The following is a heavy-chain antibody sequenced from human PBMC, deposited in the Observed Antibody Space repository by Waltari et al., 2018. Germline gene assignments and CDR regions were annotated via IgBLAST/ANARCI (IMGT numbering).Heavy chain of an antibody. CDR2: IIPILGIA. CDR3: ARDPGAGDRKKTPGNWFDP. J-gene: IGHJ5*02. Sequence: QFQLVQSGAEVKKPGSSVKVSCKASGCTFSSYAISWVRPAPGQGLEWMGGIIPILGIANYAQKFQGRVTITADKSTSTAYMELSSLRSEDTAVYYCARDPGAGDRKKTPGNWFDPWGQGTLVTVSS. D-gene: IGHD3-16*01. CDR1: GCTFSSYA. V-gene: IGHV1-69*10.